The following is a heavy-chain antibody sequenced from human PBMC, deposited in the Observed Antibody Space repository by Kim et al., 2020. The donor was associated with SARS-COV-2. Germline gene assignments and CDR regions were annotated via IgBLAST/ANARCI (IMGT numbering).Heavy chain of an antibody. V-gene: IGHV1-58*01. Sequence: SVKVSCKASGFTFTSSAVQWVRQARGQRLEWIGWIVVGSGNTNYAQKFQERVTITRDMSTSTAYMELSSLRSEDTAVYYCAAVSRGGDIVATGHYYFDYWGQGTLVTVSS. CDR2: IVVGSGNT. J-gene: IGHJ4*02. CDR1: GFTFTSSA. D-gene: IGHD5-12*01. CDR3: AAVSRGGDIVATGHYYFDY.